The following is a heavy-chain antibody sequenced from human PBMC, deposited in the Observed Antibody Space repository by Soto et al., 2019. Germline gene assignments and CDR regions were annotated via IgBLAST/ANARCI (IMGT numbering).Heavy chain of an antibody. CDR1: GGSIGSYY. Sequence: SETLSLTCTVSGGSIGSYYWSWIRQPPGKGLEWIGYIYESGSTNSNPSLQSRVTISVETSKNQFYLNLSPVTAADTATYYCARARITLVREIIKYNMDIWGQGTTVTVS. V-gene: IGHV4-59*01. J-gene: IGHJ6*02. D-gene: IGHD3-10*01. CDR2: IYESGST. CDR3: ARARITLVREIIKYNMDI.